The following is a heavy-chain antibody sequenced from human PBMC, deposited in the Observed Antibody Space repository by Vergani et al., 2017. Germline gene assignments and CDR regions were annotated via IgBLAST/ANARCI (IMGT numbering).Heavy chain of an antibody. CDR1: GYTFTGYY. Sequence: QVQLVQSGAEVKKPGASVKVSCKASGYTFTGYYMHWVRQAPGQGLEWMGWINPNSGGTNYAQKFQGRVTMTRDTSISTAYMELSRLRSDETAVYYCARDGYCRSTSCYEGFDPWGQGSLVTVS. CDR3: ARDGYCRSTSCYEGFDP. D-gene: IGHD2-2*01. CDR2: INPNSGGT. J-gene: IGHJ5*02. V-gene: IGHV1-2*02.